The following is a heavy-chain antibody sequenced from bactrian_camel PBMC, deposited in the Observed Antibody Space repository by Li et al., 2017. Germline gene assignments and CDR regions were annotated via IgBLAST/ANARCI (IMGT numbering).Heavy chain of an antibody. D-gene: IGHD7*01. CDR1: GFTFSWYY. CDR3: ATWWSVGF. CDR2: IVSGGDTT. V-gene: IGHV3S40*01. J-gene: IGHJ6*01. Sequence: VQLVESGGGLVQPGGSLRLSCVTSGFTFSWYYMSWVRQAPGKGLEWVSTIVSGGDTTYYADSVKGRFTISRDNAKNTLWLQMNNLKTENNAVYYCATWWSVGFWGQGTQVTVS.